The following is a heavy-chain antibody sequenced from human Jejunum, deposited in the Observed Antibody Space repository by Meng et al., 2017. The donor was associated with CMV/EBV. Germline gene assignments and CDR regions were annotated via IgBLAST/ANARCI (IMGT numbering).Heavy chain of an antibody. Sequence: IFTDYAMSWVRQAPGKGLEWVSSVSTSGGSTYYAVSVKGRFTISRDNSKNTLYLQMNSLRADDTAVYFCAKVRDGNLYFYYGMDVWGQGTTVTVSS. CDR1: IFTDYA. V-gene: IGHV3-23*01. J-gene: IGHJ6*02. CDR3: AKVRDGNLYFYYGMDV. CDR2: VSTSGGST. D-gene: IGHD3-9*01.